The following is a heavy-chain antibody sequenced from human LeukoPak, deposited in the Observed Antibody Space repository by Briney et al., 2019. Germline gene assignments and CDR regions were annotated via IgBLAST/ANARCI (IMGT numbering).Heavy chain of an antibody. J-gene: IGHJ5*02. D-gene: IGHD3-16*01. Sequence: GGSLRLSCAASGFRFSDFTMAWVRQAPGKGPEWVSAIGGRGGSTYYADSLGGRFTISRDNSKDMLYLQMNSLKVEDTATYYCGKEGGAWGQGTKVTVSS. V-gene: IGHV3-23*01. CDR2: IGGRGGST. CDR3: GKEGGA. CDR1: GFRFSDFT.